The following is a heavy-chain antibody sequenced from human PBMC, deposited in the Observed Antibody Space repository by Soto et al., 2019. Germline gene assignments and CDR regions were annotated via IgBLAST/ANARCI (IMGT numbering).Heavy chain of an antibody. J-gene: IGHJ5*02. CDR1: GSTFSSYA. CDR3: AKSDTALSYAFDP. D-gene: IGHD5-18*01. V-gene: IGHV3-23*01. CDR2: ISSSGDST. Sequence: GGSLRLSCAASGSTFSSYAMSWVRQAPGKGLEWVSTISSSGDSTYYADSVKGRFTVSRDNSMNTLYMQMNSLRAEDTAVYYCAKSDTALSYAFDPWGQGTLVNVAS.